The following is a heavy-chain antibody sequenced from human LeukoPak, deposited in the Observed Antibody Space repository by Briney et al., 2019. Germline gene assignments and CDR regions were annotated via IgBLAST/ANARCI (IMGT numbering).Heavy chain of an antibody. J-gene: IGHJ4*02. CDR2: INPNSGGT. Sequence: ASVKVSCKASGYTFTGYYMHWVRQAPGQGLEWMGWINPNSGGTNYAQKFQGRVTMTRDTSISTAYMELSRLRSDDTAVYYCARDLPFQEYFGYWGQGTLVTVSS. CDR3: ARDLPFQEYFGY. D-gene: IGHD5/OR15-5a*01. V-gene: IGHV1-2*02. CDR1: GYTFTGYY.